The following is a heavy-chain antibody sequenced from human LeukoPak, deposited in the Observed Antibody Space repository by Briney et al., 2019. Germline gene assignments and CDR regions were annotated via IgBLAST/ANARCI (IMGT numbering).Heavy chain of an antibody. V-gene: IGHV4-4*07. Sequence: PSETLSLTCTVSGGSISSYYWSWIRQPAGKGLEWIGRIYTSGSTNYNPSLKSRVTMSVDTSKNHLSLKVSTVTAADTAVYYCARGASGTLYDAFDIWGQGTMVTVSS. D-gene: IGHD1-26*01. CDR2: IYTSGST. J-gene: IGHJ3*02. CDR3: ARGASGTLYDAFDI. CDR1: GGSISSYY.